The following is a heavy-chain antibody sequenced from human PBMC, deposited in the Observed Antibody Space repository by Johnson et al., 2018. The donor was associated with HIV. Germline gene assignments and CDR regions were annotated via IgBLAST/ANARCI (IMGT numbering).Heavy chain of an antibody. Sequence: VQLVESGGGLVQPGGSLRLSCAASAFSFNSYWMSWVRQAPGKGLEWVANIKQDGSERYYVDSVKGRFTISRDNANNLLYLQMDRLRADDTAVYYCAREGPSERAGFDIWGQGTKVTVAS. CDR2: IKQDGSER. CDR3: AREGPSERAGFDI. V-gene: IGHV3-7*01. J-gene: IGHJ3*02. CDR1: AFSFNSYW.